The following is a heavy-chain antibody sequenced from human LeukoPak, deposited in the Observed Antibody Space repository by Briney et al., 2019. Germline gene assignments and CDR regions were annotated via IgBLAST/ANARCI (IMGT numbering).Heavy chain of an antibody. V-gene: IGHV3-30*02. CDR2: IRYDGSNK. D-gene: IGHD1-20*01. J-gene: IGHJ4*02. Sequence: PGGTLRLSCAASGFTFSSYGMHWVRQAPGKGLEWVAFIRYDGSNKYYADSVKGRFTISRDNSKNTLYLQMNSLRAEDTAVYYCAKDPNRYNWNDVSGYWGQGTLVTVSS. CDR3: AKDPNRYNWNDVSGY. CDR1: GFTFSSYG.